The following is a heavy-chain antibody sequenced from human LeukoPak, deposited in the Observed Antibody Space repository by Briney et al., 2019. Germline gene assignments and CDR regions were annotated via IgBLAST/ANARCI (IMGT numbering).Heavy chain of an antibody. V-gene: IGHV4-39*07. CDR3: AGSAPVTTVTIYYYYYYMDV. J-gene: IGHJ6*03. Sequence: PSETLSLTCTVSGGSISSSSYYWGWIRQPPGKGLEWIGRIYTSGSTNYNPSLKSRVTISVDTSKNQFSLKLSSVTAADTAVYYCAGSAPVTTVTIYYYYYYMDVWGKGTTVTVSS. CDR2: IYTSGST. CDR1: GGSISSSSYY. D-gene: IGHD4-11*01.